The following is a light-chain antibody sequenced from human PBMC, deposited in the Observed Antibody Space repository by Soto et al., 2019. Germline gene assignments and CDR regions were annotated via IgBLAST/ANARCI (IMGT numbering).Light chain of an antibody. CDR1: SSDVGGYNY. V-gene: IGLV2-14*01. J-gene: IGLJ1*01. Sequence: QSALTQPASVSGSPGQAITISCTGTSSDVGGYNYVSWYQQHPGKAPKLMIYEVSNRPSGVSDRFSGSKSANTASLTISGLQAEDEADYYCTSYTSNNTPVFGTGTKLTAL. CDR2: EVS. CDR3: TSYTSNNTPV.